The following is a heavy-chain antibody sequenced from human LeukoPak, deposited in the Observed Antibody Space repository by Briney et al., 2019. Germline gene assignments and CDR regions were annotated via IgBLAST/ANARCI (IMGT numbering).Heavy chain of an antibody. Sequence: GGSLRLSCAASGFTFRDYNMNWVRQAPGQGLEWVSAISGSGGSTYYADSVKGRFTISRDNSKNTLYLQMNSLRAEDTAVYYCAAFGDNAPGYWGQGTLVTVSS. J-gene: IGHJ4*02. D-gene: IGHD5-24*01. CDR1: GFTFRDYN. V-gene: IGHV3-23*01. CDR3: AAFGDNAPGY. CDR2: ISGSGGST.